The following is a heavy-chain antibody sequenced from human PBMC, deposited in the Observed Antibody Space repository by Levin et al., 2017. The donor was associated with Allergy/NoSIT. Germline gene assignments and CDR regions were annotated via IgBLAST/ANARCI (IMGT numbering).Heavy chain of an antibody. J-gene: IGHJ3*02. V-gene: IGHV1-18*01. D-gene: IGHD3-16*01. CDR3: ARDRPSGDYVWGSSYTGGDAFDS. CDR2: ISAYNGNT. CDR1: GYTFTSYG. Sequence: GASVKVSCKASGYTFTSYGISWVRQAPGQGLEWMGWISAYNGNTNYAQKLQGRVTMTTDTSTSTAYMELRSLRSDDTAVYYCARDRPSGDYVWGSSYTGGDAFDSWGQGTMVTVSS.